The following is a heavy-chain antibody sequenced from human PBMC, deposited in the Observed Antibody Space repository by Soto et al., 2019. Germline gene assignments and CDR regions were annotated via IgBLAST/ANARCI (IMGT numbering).Heavy chain of an antibody. CDR2: MNPNSGNT. J-gene: IGHJ1*01. CDR3: ARGSREFGGWYPAEYFQH. Sequence: ASMKVSCKASGYTFTSYDINRGRQATGQRLEWMGWMNPNSGNTGYAQKFQGRVTMTRNTSISTAYMELSSLRSEDTAVYYCARGSREFGGWYPAEYFQHWGQGTLVTVSS. D-gene: IGHD6-19*01. CDR1: GYTFTSYD. V-gene: IGHV1-8*01.